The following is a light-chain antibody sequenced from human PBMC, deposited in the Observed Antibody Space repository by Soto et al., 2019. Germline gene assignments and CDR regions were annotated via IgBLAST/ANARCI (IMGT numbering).Light chain of an antibody. CDR2: DAS. J-gene: IGKJ5*01. Sequence: EIVLTQSPATLSLSPGERATLSCRASQSVSSYLAWYQQKPGQAPRLLIYDASNRATGIPARFSGSGSGTDFTLTINSLEPEDFAVYYCQQRSNWPPVFGQGTRLEIK. V-gene: IGKV3-11*01. CDR1: QSVSSY. CDR3: QQRSNWPPV.